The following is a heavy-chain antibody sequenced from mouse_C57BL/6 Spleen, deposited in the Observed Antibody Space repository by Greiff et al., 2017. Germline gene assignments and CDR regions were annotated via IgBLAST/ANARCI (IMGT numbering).Heavy chain of an antibody. CDR3: ARFPKGDNYYAMDY. V-gene: IGHV1-64*01. CDR1: GYTFTSSW. Sequence: QVQLQQPGAELVKPGASVKLSCKASGYTFTSSWMHWVKQRPGQGLVWIGMIHPNSGSTNYNEKFKSKATLTVDKSSSTAYMQLSSLTSEDSAVYYCARFPKGDNYYAMDYWGQGTSVTVSS. J-gene: IGHJ4*01. CDR2: IHPNSGST.